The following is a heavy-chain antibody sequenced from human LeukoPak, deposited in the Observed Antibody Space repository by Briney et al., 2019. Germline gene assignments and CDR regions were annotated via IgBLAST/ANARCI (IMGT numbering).Heavy chain of an antibody. D-gene: IGHD3-10*01. Sequence: ASGKVSCKASGYSFTNYGISWVRQAPGQGLQWMGWISVNNADTNYAQNFQGRVTLTTDTSTGTAYMELRSLRSDDTAVYYCARVRWFGELFSDYWGQGTLVTVSS. CDR3: ARVRWFGELFSDY. CDR2: ISVNNADT. J-gene: IGHJ4*02. V-gene: IGHV1-18*01. CDR1: GYSFTNYG.